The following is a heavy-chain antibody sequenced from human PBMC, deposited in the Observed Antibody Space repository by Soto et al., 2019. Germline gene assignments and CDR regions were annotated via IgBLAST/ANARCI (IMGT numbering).Heavy chain of an antibody. V-gene: IGHV4-30-4*01. Sequence: LSLTCTVSGGSISSGDYYWSWIRQPPGKGLEWIGYIYYSGSTYYNPSLKSRVTISVDTSKNQFSLKLSSVTAADTAVYYCASLVVTAHNWFDPWGQGTLVTVSS. CDR3: ASLVVTAHNWFDP. D-gene: IGHD2-21*02. CDR2: IYYSGST. CDR1: GGSISSGDYY. J-gene: IGHJ5*02.